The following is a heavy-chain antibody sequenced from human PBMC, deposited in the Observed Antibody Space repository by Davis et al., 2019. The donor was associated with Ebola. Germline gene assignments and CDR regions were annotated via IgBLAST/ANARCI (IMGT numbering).Heavy chain of an antibody. CDR1: GYTFTSYG. V-gene: IGHV1-18*04. CDR2: ISAYNGNT. CDR3: TRGARIVVVPAAILMSPHDWFDP. J-gene: IGHJ5*02. Sequence: ASVKVSCKASGYTFTSYGISWVRQAPGQGLEWMGWISAYNGNTNYAQKLQGRVTMTTDTSTSTAYMELRSLRSDDTAVDYCTRGARIVVVPAAILMSPHDWFDPWGQGTLVTVSS. D-gene: IGHD2-2*02.